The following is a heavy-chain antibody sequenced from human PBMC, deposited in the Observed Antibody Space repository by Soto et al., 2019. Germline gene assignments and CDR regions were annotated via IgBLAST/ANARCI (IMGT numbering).Heavy chain of an antibody. Sequence: SETLSHTCTVSVRPISTYYRSWIRQPPGKVLEWIGYIYYSWSTNYNPSLKSRVTISVDTSKDQFSLKLSSVTAADTAVYYCASSNIAAAGFYYYGMDVWGRGTTVT. J-gene: IGHJ6*02. CDR2: IYYSWST. CDR1: VRPISTYY. D-gene: IGHD6-13*01. V-gene: IGHV4-59*01. CDR3: ASSNIAAAGFYYYGMDV.